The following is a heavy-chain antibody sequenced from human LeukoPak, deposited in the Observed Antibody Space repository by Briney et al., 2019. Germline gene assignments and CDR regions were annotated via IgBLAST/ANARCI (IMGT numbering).Heavy chain of an antibody. CDR3: AREKRYYDILTGWTNYGMDV. Sequence: ASVKVSCKASGYTLTSYGISWVRQAPGQGLEWMGWISAYNGNTNYAQKLQGRVTMTTDTSTSTAYMELRSLRSDDTAVYYCAREKRYYDILTGWTNYGMDVWGQGTTVTVSS. CDR1: GYTLTSYG. D-gene: IGHD3-9*01. V-gene: IGHV1-18*01. J-gene: IGHJ6*02. CDR2: ISAYNGNT.